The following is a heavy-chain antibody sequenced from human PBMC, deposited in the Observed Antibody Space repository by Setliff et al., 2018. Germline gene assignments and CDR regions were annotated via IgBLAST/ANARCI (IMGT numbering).Heavy chain of an antibody. CDR1: GDSISRAKYY. D-gene: IGHD3-16*01. V-gene: IGHV4-61*02. CDR2: IYTDGST. Sequence: SETLSLTCTVSGDSISRAKYYWSWIRQSAGKGLECIGRIYTDGSTKYNPSLNSRVTLLIDTAKNQISLRLSSVTAADTAVHYCAREWRDYRAYFYYMDVWGKGTTVTVSS. CDR3: AREWRDYRAYFYYMDV. J-gene: IGHJ6*03.